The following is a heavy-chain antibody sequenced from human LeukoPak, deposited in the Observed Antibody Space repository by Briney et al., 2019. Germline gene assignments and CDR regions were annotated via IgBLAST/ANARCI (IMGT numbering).Heavy chain of an antibody. D-gene: IGHD2-2*01. J-gene: IGHJ5*02. CDR1: GGSISSGGYY. Sequence: SETLSLTCTVSGGSISSGGYYWSWIRQHPGKGLEWIGYIYYSGSTYYNPSLKSRVTISVDTSKNQFSLKLSSVTGADTAVYYCARLIVVVPAAIYWFDPWGQGTLVTVSS. CDR3: ARLIVVVPAAIYWFDP. V-gene: IGHV4-31*03. CDR2: IYYSGST.